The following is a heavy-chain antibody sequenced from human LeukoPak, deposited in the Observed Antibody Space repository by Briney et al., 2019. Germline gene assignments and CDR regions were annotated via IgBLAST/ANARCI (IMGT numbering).Heavy chain of an antibody. J-gene: IGHJ3*02. CDR2: ISWNSGSI. D-gene: IGHD5-12*01. CDR3: ARYDQRVHDAFVI. CDR1: GFTFSSYA. V-gene: IGHV3-9*01. Sequence: PGGSLRLSCAASGFTFSSYAMSWVRQAPGKGLEWVSGISWNSGSIGYADSVKGRFTISRDNAKNSLYLQMNSLRAEGTALYYCARYDQRVHDAFVIWGQGTMVTVSS.